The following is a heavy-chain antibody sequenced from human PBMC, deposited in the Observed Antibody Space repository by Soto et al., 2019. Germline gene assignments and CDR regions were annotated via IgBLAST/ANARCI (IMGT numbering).Heavy chain of an antibody. Sequence: SETLSLTCTVSGGSISSYYWSWIRQPAGKGLEWIGRINTSGSTNYNPSLRSLVTMSVDTSKNEFSLKLSSVTAADTAVYYCARDFTTYYYDSSGYYFDYWGQGALVTVSS. CDR2: INTSGST. V-gene: IGHV4-4*07. D-gene: IGHD3-22*01. CDR1: GGSISSYY. CDR3: ARDFTTYYYDSSGYYFDY. J-gene: IGHJ4*02.